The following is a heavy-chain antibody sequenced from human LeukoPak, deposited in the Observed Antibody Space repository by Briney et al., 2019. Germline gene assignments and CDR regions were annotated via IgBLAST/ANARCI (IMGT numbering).Heavy chain of an antibody. CDR2: ISSSSSTI. Sequence: PGGSLRLSYAASGFTLSSYNMNWVRQAPGKGLEWVSYISSSSSTIYYADSVKGRFTISRDNAKNSLYLQMNSLRDEDTAVYYCAREYSSSSGSVSDYWGQGTLVTVSS. V-gene: IGHV3-48*02. CDR1: GFTLSSYN. J-gene: IGHJ4*02. CDR3: AREYSSSSGSVSDY. D-gene: IGHD6-6*01.